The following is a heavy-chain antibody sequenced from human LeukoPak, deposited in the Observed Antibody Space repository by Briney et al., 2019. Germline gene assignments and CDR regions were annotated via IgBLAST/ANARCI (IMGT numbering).Heavy chain of an antibody. V-gene: IGHV4-38-2*02. CDR3: VRVDNGGNYFDY. J-gene: IGHJ4*02. CDR2: IYHSGST. Sequence: SETLSLTCTVSGYSISSGYYWGWIRQPPGKGLEWIGSIYHSGSTYYSPSLKSRLTISADTSKNQFSLRLSSVTAADTAVYYCVRVDNGGNYFDYWGQGTLVTVSS. D-gene: IGHD4-23*01. CDR1: GYSISSGYY.